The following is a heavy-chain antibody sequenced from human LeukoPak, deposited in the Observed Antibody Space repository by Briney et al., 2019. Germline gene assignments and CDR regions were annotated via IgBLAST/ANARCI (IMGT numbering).Heavy chain of an antibody. CDR2: ISSSSATI. J-gene: IGHJ4*02. D-gene: IGHD3-16*01. CDR3: ALGEWLRPFDY. V-gene: IGHV3-48*01. Sequence: GGSLRLSGAASGFTYSRFSLNWVRQAPGRGPEWVSYISSSSATIYYADSVKGRFTISRDNAKNSLYLQMNSLRAEDTAVYYCALGEWLRPFDYWGQGTLVTVSS. CDR1: GFTYSRFS.